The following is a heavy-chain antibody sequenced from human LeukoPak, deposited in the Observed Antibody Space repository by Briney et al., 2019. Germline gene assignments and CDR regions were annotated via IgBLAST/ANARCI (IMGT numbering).Heavy chain of an antibody. J-gene: IGHJ4*02. D-gene: IGHD6-13*01. CDR3: AKVLGTGTVVSDY. Sequence: GGSLRLSCAASGFTFSSYSVNWVRQAPGKGLEWVSAISGSGGSTYYADSVKGRFTISRDNSKNTLYLQMNSLRAEDTAVYYCAKVLGTGTVVSDYWGQGTLVTVSS. CDR1: GFTFSSYS. V-gene: IGHV3-23*01. CDR2: ISGSGGST.